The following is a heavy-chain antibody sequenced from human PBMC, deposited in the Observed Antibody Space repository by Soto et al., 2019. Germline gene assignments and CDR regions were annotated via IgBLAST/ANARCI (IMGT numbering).Heavy chain of an antibody. D-gene: IGHD1-1*01. CDR3: VKAGTMAGTGTTPRSFDV. Sequence: GGSLRLSCAASGFMFNAYGMHWVRQAPGKXLEWVAVISFDGNNQYYEDSVKGRFTISRDNSKNTLYLEMDSLRAEDTAVYFCVKAGTMAGTGTTPRSFDVWGRGTLVTV. V-gene: IGHV3-30*18. CDR2: ISFDGNNQ. CDR1: GFMFNAYG. J-gene: IGHJ3*01.